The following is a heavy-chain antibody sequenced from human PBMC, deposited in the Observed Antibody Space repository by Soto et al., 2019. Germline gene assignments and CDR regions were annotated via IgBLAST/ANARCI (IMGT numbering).Heavy chain of an antibody. Sequence: ASVKVSCKASGYTFTSYAMHWVRQAPGQRLEWMGWINAGNGNTKYSQKFQGRVTITRDTSASTAYMELSSLRSEDTAVYYCASMNYDFWSGYLAPYYYYYVMDVWGQGTTVTVS. V-gene: IGHV1-3*01. CDR2: INAGNGNT. D-gene: IGHD3-3*01. CDR1: GYTFTSYA. J-gene: IGHJ6*02. CDR3: ASMNYDFWSGYLAPYYYYYVMDV.